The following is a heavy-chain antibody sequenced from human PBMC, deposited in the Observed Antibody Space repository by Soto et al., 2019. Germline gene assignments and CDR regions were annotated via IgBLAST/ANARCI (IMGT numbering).Heavy chain of an antibody. CDR3: ARHATRLAAIDY. CDR2: ISYSGST. Sequence: SETLSLTCTVSGGSISSGPYYWGWLRQPPGEGLEWIGSISYSGSTYYNSSLKSRVTISLDTSKNQFSLNLNSVTAADTAVYYCARHATRLAAIDYWGQGTLVTVSP. CDR1: GGSISSGPYY. D-gene: IGHD6-25*01. J-gene: IGHJ4*02. V-gene: IGHV4-39*01.